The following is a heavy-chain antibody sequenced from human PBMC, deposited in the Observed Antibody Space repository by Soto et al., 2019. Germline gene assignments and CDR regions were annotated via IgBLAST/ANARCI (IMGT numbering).Heavy chain of an antibody. J-gene: IGHJ4*02. CDR3: AHKGSGFPFNH. Sequence: QITLKESGPTLVKPTQTLTLTCTFSGFSLSTSGVGVGWIRQPPGKALEWLAIIYWDGDKRYSPSLKGRLIITKDTSKNQVVLTMTNMDPVDTATYYCAHKGSGFPFNHWGQGTLVTVSS. CDR1: GFSLSTSGVG. V-gene: IGHV2-5*02. D-gene: IGHD3-22*01. CDR2: IYWDGDK.